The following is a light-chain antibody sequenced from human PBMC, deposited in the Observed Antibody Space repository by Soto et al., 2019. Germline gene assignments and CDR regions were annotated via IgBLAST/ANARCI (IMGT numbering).Light chain of an antibody. CDR1: SSNIGINA. J-gene: IGLJ2*01. CDR3: AAWDDSLNGVV. V-gene: IGLV1-44*01. Sequence: QAVVTQPPSASGTPGQRVTISCSGSSSNIGINAVNWYQHLPGTAPKLLIYNNNQRPSGVPDRFSGSKSGTSASLAISGLQLEDDTDYYSAAWDDSLNGVVFGGGTKLTVL. CDR2: NNN.